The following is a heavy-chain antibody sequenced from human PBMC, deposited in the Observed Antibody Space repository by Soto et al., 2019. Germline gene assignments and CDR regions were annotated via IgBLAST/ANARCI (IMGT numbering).Heavy chain of an antibody. CDR2: ISYDGSNK. D-gene: IGHD6-19*01. V-gene: IGHV3-30-3*01. J-gene: IGHJ4*02. CDR3: ARDKSPYSSGWHNRHFDY. Sequence: QVQLVESGGGVVQPGRSLRLSCAASEFTFSSYAMHWVRQAPGKGLEWVAVISYDGSNKYYADSVKGRFTISRDNSKNTLYLQMNSLRAEDTAVYYCARDKSPYSSGWHNRHFDYWGQGTLVIVSS. CDR1: EFTFSSYA.